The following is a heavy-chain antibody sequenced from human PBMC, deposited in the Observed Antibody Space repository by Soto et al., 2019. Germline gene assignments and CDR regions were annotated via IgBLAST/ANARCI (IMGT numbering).Heavy chain of an antibody. CDR3: TIAVDY. D-gene: IGHD4-4*01. J-gene: IGHJ4*02. Sequence: SGWALRLSCAAAGFTLSNTWMTWVRQAPGKGLEWVGLIMSKIDVGATDYAAPVKGRFTISRDDSKNTLYLQMDSLKTEDTAVYYCTIAVDYWGQGTLVTAPQ. CDR2: IMSKIDVGAT. V-gene: IGHV3-15*01. CDR1: GFTLSNTW.